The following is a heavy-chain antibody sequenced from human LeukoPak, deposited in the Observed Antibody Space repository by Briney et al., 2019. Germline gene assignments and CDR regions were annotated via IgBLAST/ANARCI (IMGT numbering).Heavy chain of an antibody. CDR3: ARISPNWGLPLDS. V-gene: IGHV4-61*02. CDR2: IYASGYT. J-gene: IGHJ4*02. CDR1: GGSISGGIYY. D-gene: IGHD7-27*01. Sequence: SETLSLTCTVSGGSISGGIYYWSWIRQPAGKGLECIGRIYASGYTNYNPSLVSRVTISVDTSKNQFSLHLAAVTAADTAVYYCARISPNWGLPLDSWGQGTLVTVSS.